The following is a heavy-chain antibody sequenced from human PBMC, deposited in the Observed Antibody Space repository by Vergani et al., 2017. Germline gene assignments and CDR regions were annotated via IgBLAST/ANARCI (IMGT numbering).Heavy chain of an antibody. CDR1: GGTFSSYT. D-gene: IGHD5-18*01. V-gene: IGHV1-69*09. J-gene: IGHJ4*02. CDR2: IIPILGIA. Sequence: QVQLVQSGAEVKKPGASVKVSCKASGGTFSSYTISWVRQAPGQGLEWMGRIIPILGIANYAQKFQGRVTITADKSTSTAYMELSSLRSEDTAVYYCARARIQLYSSETDWGQGTLVTVSS. CDR3: ARARIQLYSSETD.